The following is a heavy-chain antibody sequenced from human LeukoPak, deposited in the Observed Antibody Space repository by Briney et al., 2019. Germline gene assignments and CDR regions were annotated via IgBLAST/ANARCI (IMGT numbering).Heavy chain of an antibody. Sequence: SETLSLTCSVSGDSISSSRSYWGWIRQPPGKGLEWIGRIYYSGSTYYNPSLKSRVTISVDTSKNQFSLRLSSVTAADTAVYYCARTSGSSGWIDYWGQGTLVTVSS. J-gene: IGHJ4*02. CDR2: IYYSGST. CDR3: ARTSGSSGWIDY. CDR1: GDSISSSRSY. V-gene: IGHV4-39*01. D-gene: IGHD6-19*01.